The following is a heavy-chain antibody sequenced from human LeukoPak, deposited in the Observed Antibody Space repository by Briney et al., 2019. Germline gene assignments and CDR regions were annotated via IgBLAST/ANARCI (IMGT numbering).Heavy chain of an antibody. Sequence: GGSLRLSCAVSGFTFSGYDMNWVRQAPGKGLEWVSHISNTGTNIHYTDSVKGRFTISRDNAKNSLYLQMNSLRVEDTAVYYCVRDKYDTSDYYQGYFDHWGQGTLVTVSS. CDR3: VRDKYDTSDYYQGYFDH. J-gene: IGHJ4*02. V-gene: IGHV3-48*03. CDR2: ISNTGTNI. CDR1: GFTFSGYD. D-gene: IGHD3-22*01.